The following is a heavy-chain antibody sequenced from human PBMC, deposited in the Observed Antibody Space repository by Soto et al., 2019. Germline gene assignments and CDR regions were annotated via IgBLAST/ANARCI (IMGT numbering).Heavy chain of an antibody. Sequence: QLQLRESGPGLVKPSETLSLTCTVSGGSISDSDYHWGWIHQPPGKGLEWIGSLSRSGSTYHSASLQSRVTISVDTSKNQFSLNLGSVTAADTAVYYCARHRGPTGPNYWGQGTLVTVPS. CDR3: ARHRGPTGPNY. CDR1: GGSISDSDYH. CDR2: LSRSGST. V-gene: IGHV4-39*01. J-gene: IGHJ4*02. D-gene: IGHD3-10*01.